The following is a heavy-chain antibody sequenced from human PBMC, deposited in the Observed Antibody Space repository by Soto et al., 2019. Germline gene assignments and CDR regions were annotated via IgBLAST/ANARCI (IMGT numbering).Heavy chain of an antibody. CDR2: INPICGSP. CDR1: GYTFTSYY. V-gene: IGHV1-46*01. Sequence: QVQLVQSGAEVKKPGASVKVSCRTSGYTFTSYYMHWVRQAPGQGLEWMGIINPICGSPSYHQKFQGRVTMTRDTSTTTFYMELSSLRSDDTAVYYCAREVMYNWNFYYGRDVWGPGTTVTVSS. CDR3: AREVMYNWNFYYGRDV. D-gene: IGHD1-20*01. J-gene: IGHJ6*02.